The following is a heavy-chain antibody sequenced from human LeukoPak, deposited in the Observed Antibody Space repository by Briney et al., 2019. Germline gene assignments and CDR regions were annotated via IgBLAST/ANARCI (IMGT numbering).Heavy chain of an antibody. V-gene: IGHV3-15*01. CDR1: GFTFSDAW. J-gene: IGHJ4*02. CDR2: IQSKTDGGPT. Sequence: GGSLRLSCATSGFTFSDAWMSWVRQAPGEGLEWVGRIQSKTDGGPTEYAAPVKGRFTISRDDSRNTLYLQMNSLEAGDTGVYYCTTDRGALTNWGPGTLVTVSS. CDR3: TTDRGALTN. D-gene: IGHD3-10*01.